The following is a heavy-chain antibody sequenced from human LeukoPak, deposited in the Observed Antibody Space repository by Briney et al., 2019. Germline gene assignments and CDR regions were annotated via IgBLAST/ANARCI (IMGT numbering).Heavy chain of an antibody. D-gene: IGHD5-18*01. CDR2: INPNSGGT. J-gene: IGHJ4*02. CDR1: GYTFTCYF. V-gene: IGHV1-2*06. Sequence: GASVKVSCKASGYTFTCYFLHWVRQAPGQGLEWMGRINPNSGGTNYAQEFQGRVTMTRDTSISTAYMELNSLTSADTAFSYYARRGPAINDYTYGHPRFYFGYWGQGTLVTVST. CDR3: ARRGPAINDYTYGHPRFYFGY.